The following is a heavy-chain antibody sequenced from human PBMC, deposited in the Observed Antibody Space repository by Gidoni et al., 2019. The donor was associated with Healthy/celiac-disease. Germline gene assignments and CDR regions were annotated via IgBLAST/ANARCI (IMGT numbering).Heavy chain of an antibody. V-gene: IGHV3-7*01. CDR2: IKQDGSEK. D-gene: IGHD3-22*01. J-gene: IGHJ3*02. CDR3: ARASYYDSSGYYPGAFDI. CDR1: GFTFSSYW. Sequence: EVQLVESWGGLVQPGGSLRLSCAASGFTFSSYWMSWVRQAPGKGLEWVANIKQDGSEKYYVDSVKGRFTISRDNAKNSLYLQMNSLRAEDTAVYYCARASYYDSSGYYPGAFDIWGQGTMVTVSS.